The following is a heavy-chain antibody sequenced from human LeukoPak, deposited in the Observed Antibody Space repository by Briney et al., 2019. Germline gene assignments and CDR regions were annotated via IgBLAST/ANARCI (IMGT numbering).Heavy chain of an antibody. Sequence: GGSLRLSCAGSGFTFSDYWMTWVRQAPGKGLEWVANIKEDGSDKQYEDSVKGRFTISRDNADNSLLLQMNSLRAEDTAVYYCARGSYYPNSHFDYWGLGTLVTVSS. CDR3: ARGSYYPNSHFDY. CDR2: IKEDGSDK. D-gene: IGHD3-10*01. CDR1: GFTFSDYW. J-gene: IGHJ4*02. V-gene: IGHV3-7*01.